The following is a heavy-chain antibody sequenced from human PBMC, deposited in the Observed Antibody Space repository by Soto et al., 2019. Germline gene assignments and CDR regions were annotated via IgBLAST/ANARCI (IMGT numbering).Heavy chain of an antibody. CDR2: LIPILGIA. CDR3: AREVDTAMAD. CDR1: GGTFSSYT. J-gene: IGHJ4*02. D-gene: IGHD5-18*01. Sequence: QVQLVQSGAEVKKPGSSVKVSCKASGGTFSSYTISWVRQAPGQGLEWMGRLIPILGIANYAQKFQGRVTITADKSTSTAYMELSSLRSEDTAVYYCAREVDTAMADWGQGTLVTVSS. V-gene: IGHV1-69*02.